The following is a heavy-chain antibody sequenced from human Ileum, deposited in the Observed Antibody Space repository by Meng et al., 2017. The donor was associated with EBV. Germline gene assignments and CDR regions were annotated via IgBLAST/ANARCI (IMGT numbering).Heavy chain of an antibody. Sequence: QGHPAHSGPRTGKPLQTLLPHCGTPGGRCPCSQSSWNWNRQSPSRGLEWLGRTYYRSKWYNDYAVSVKSRITINPDTSKNQFSLQLNSVTPEDTAVYYCARDSSSSAYSPFDYWGQGTLVTVSS. CDR2: TYYRSKWYN. J-gene: IGHJ4*02. D-gene: IGHD3-22*01. CDR1: GGRCPCSQSS. CDR3: ARDSSSSAYSPFDY. V-gene: IGHV6-1*01.